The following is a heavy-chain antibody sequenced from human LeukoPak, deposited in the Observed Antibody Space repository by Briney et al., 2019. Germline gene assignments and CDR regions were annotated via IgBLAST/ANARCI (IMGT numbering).Heavy chain of an antibody. Sequence: GGSLRLSCAASGFTFSSYWMHWVRQAPGKGLVWVSSIKSDGSSTSYADSVKGRLTISRDNARNTLYLQMNSLRAEDTAVYYCAKDRRYGSGWSRDDYWGQGTLVTVSS. D-gene: IGHD6-19*01. V-gene: IGHV3-74*01. CDR2: IKSDGSST. J-gene: IGHJ4*02. CDR1: GFTFSSYW. CDR3: AKDRRYGSGWSRDDY.